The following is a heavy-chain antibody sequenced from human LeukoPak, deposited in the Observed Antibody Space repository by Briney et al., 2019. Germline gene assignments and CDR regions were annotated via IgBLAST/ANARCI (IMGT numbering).Heavy chain of an antibody. CDR1: GGSFSGYY. CDR2: INHGGST. Sequence: SETLSLTCAVYGGSFSGYYWSWIRQPPGKGLEWIGEINHGGSTNYNPSLKSRVTISVDTSKNQFSLKLSSVTAADTAVYYCARGGVVATIVYYFDYWGQGTLVTVSS. J-gene: IGHJ4*02. CDR3: ARGGVVATIVYYFDY. V-gene: IGHV4-34*01. D-gene: IGHD5-12*01.